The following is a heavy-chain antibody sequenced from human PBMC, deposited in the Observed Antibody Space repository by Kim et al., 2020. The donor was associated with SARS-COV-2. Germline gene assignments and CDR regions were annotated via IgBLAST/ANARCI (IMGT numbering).Heavy chain of an antibody. CDR3: ARGWLQNSFDY. Sequence: GGSLRVSCAASGFSFSLFSMDWVRQAPGKGLEWVAYISSGGDTIHYSDSANGRFTISRDNARNSVSMQMNNLRDEDTAVYYCARGWLQNSFDYWGQGTPVTVSS. CDR2: ISSGGDTI. V-gene: IGHV3-48*02. J-gene: IGHJ4*02. D-gene: IGHD5-12*01. CDR1: GFSFSLFS.